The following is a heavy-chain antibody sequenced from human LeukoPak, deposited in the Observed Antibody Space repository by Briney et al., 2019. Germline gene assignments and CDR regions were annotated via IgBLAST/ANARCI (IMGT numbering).Heavy chain of an antibody. Sequence: GGSLRLSCAASGFTFSSYEMNWVRQAPGKGLEWISYISDSGTTINYADSVKGRFTISRDNAKNSLYLQMNSLRAEDTAVYYCVRDHSGWSLDPWGQGTLVTVSS. J-gene: IGHJ5*02. V-gene: IGHV3-48*03. CDR1: GFTFSSYE. CDR2: ISDSGTTI. CDR3: VRDHSGWSLDP. D-gene: IGHD6-19*01.